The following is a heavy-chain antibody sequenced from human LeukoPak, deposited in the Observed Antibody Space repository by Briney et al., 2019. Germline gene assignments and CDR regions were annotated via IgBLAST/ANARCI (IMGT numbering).Heavy chain of an antibody. CDR1: GGSISSYY. Sequence: PSETLPLTCTVSGGSISSYYWSWIRQPPGKGLEWIGYIYYSGSTNYNPSLKSRVTISVDTSKNQFSLKLSSVTAADTAVYYCARDLGRAFDIWGQGTMVTVSS. V-gene: IGHV4-59*01. CDR3: ARDLGRAFDI. J-gene: IGHJ3*02. D-gene: IGHD3-16*01. CDR2: IYYSGST.